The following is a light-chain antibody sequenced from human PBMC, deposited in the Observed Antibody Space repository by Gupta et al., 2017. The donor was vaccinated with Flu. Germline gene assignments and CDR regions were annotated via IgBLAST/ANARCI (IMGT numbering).Light chain of an antibody. V-gene: IGLV3-1*01. CDR2: RDI. J-gene: IGLJ2*01. CDR1: KLGDKF. Sequence: SYELHQPPSVSVSPGQTAIVTCSGDKLGDKFVSWYQQKAGQSPVLVIYRDIQRPSDIPERFSGSNSGNTATLTISGTQAMDEAEYYCQAWDSSTWGFGGGTKLTVL. CDR3: QAWDSSTWG.